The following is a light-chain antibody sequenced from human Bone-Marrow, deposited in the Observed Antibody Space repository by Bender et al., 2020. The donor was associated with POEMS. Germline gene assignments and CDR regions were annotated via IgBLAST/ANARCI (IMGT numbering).Light chain of an antibody. J-gene: IGLJ1*01. CDR3: CSYADSSTLV. CDR2: EGS. CDR1: SSDFGSYNL. Sequence: QSALTQPASVSGSPGQSITISCTATSSDFGSYNLVSWYQHHPGKAPKLMIYEGSKRPSGVSNRFSASKSGNTASLTISGLQAEDEADYYCCSYADSSTLVLGTGTKVTVL. V-gene: IGLV2-23*01.